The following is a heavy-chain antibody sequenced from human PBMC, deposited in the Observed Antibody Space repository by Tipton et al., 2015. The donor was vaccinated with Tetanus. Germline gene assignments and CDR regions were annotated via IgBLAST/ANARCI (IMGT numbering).Heavy chain of an antibody. Sequence: QSGPEVKKPGASVKVSCKASGYSFTSHDIFWVRRATGQGLEWLGWMNPRGGTIGSAQKFQGRFTMTRDTSINTAYMELTSLTSADTGVYYCARGVEFAHYGMDVWGQGTTVTVSS. CDR3: ARGVEFAHYGMDV. V-gene: IGHV1-8*01. CDR2: MNPRGGTI. J-gene: IGHJ6*02. CDR1: GYSFTSHD.